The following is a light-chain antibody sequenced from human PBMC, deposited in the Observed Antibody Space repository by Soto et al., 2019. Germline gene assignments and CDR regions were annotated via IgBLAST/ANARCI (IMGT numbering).Light chain of an antibody. CDR1: QSISSW. CDR3: QQYNSYLPWT. J-gene: IGKJ1*01. Sequence: DIQMTQSPSTLSASVGDRVTITCRASQSISSWWAWYQQKPGKAPKLLIYDASSLESGVPLRFIGSGSGTEFTLTISSLRPDDSATYYCQQYNSYLPWTFGQGTKVEIK. CDR2: DAS. V-gene: IGKV1-5*01.